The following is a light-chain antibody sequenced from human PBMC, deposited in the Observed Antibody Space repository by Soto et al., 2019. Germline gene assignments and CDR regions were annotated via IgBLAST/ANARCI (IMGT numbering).Light chain of an antibody. Sequence: EIVMTQSPATLSVSPGEGVTLSCRASESVSHNLAWYQQKPGQAPRLLIYGASTRATGIPARFSGGGFGTEFTLTISSLQSEDFAVYYCQQYDWPPRWTFGQGTRVEIK. CDR1: ESVSHN. CDR3: QQYDWPPRWT. V-gene: IGKV3-15*01. J-gene: IGKJ1*01. CDR2: GAS.